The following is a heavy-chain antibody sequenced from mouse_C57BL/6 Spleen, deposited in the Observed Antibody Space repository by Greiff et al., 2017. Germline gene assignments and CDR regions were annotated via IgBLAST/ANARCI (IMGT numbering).Heavy chain of an antibody. Sequence: QVQLQQPGAELVMPGASVKLSCKASGYTFTSYWMHWVKQRPGQGLEWIGEIDPSDSYTNYNQKFKGKSTLTVDKSSSTAYMQLSSLTSEDSAVYYCARCYPPLYFDVWGTGTTVTVSS. CDR1: GYTFTSYW. CDR2: IDPSDSYT. V-gene: IGHV1-69*01. CDR3: ARCYPPLYFDV. J-gene: IGHJ1*03.